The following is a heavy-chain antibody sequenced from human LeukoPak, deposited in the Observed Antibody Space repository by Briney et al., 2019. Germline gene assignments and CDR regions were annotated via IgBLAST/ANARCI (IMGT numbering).Heavy chain of an antibody. D-gene: IGHD1-1*01. CDR3: ARLTGTTGFDY. CDR2: IKQDGSDK. J-gene: IGHJ4*02. V-gene: IGHV3-7*01. CDR1: GFPFSSYW. Sequence: GGSLRLSCAASGFPFSSYWMSWVRQAPGKGLEWVADIKQDGSDKYYVDSVKGRFTISRDNAKNSLYLRLNSLRADDTAVYYCARLTGTTGFDYWGQGTLVTVSS.